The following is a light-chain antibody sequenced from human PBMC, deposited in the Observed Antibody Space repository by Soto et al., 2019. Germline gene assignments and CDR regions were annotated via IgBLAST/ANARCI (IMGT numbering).Light chain of an antibody. J-gene: IGKJ1*01. CDR3: QQYESFSGT. CDR2: DAS. V-gene: IGKV1-5*01. CDR1: QSVSGW. Sequence: SPATLSVSPGERATLSCRASQSVSGWLAWYQQKPGEAPKLLIYDASALPRGVPSRFSGSGSGTKFTLTTASLQPDDFAPYYCQQYESFSGTFCPGTKVDIK.